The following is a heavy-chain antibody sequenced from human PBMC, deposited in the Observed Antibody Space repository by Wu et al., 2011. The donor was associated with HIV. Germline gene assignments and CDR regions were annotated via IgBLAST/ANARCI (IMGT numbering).Heavy chain of an antibody. CDR2: IIPLLGTP. CDR3: TRLSYYGDSGYYYFDD. D-gene: IGHD3-22*01. Sequence: EVKKPGSSVKVSCKASGGTFSSYAISWVRQAPGQGLEWMGGIIPLLGTPNYAQKFQDRVTITTDESTNTAYMELSSLRWEDTAIFYCTRLSYYGDSGYYYFDDWGQGTLVTVSS. CDR1: GGTFSSYA. V-gene: IGHV1-69*05. J-gene: IGHJ4*02.